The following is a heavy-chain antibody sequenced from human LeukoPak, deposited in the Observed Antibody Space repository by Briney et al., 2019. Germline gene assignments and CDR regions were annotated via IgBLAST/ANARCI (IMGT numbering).Heavy chain of an antibody. J-gene: IGHJ6*03. D-gene: IGHD6-13*01. CDR3: AGGVYGYYYYMDV. CDR2: IIPIFGTA. Sequence: GASVKVSCKASGGTFSSYAISWVRQAPGQGLEWMGGIIPIFGTANYAQKFQGRVTITTDESTSTAYMELSSLRSEDTAVYYCAGGVYGYYYYMDVWGKGTTVTVSS. CDR1: GGTFSSYA. V-gene: IGHV1-69*05.